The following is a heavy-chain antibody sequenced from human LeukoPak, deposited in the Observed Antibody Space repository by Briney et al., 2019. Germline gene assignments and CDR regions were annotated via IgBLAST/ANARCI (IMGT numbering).Heavy chain of an antibody. Sequence: GGSLRLSCAASGFTFSSYAMHWVRQAPGKGLEWVAVISYDGSNKYYADSVKGRFTISRDNSKNTLYLQMNSLRAEDTAVYYCAKDLAEGATYYYYYGMDVWGQGTTVTVSS. CDR2: ISYDGSNK. CDR3: AKDLAEGATYYYYYGMDV. CDR1: GFTFSSYA. J-gene: IGHJ6*02. V-gene: IGHV3-30-3*01. D-gene: IGHD4/OR15-4a*01.